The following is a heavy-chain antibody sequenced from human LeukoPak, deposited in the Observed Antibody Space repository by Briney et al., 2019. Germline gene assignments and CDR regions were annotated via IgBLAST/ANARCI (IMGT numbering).Heavy chain of an antibody. CDR2: IYYSGST. V-gene: IGHV4-39*07. CDR3: ARAYYDSSGYLFLGYFDL. J-gene: IGHJ2*01. CDR1: GGSISSSSYY. D-gene: IGHD3-22*01. Sequence: SETLSLTCTVSGGSISSSSYYWGWIRQPPGKGLEWIGSIYYSGSTYYNPSLKSRVTISVDTSKNHFSLKLSSVTAADTAGYYCARAYYDSSGYLFLGYFDLWGRGTLVTVSS.